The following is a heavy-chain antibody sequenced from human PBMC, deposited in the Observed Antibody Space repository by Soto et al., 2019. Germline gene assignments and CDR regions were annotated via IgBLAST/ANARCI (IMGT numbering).Heavy chain of an antibody. Sequence: EMQLLESGGGLVQPGGSLRLSCTASGFAFDDYAMSWVRQAPGKGREWVSALSGSGATTYYTDSVKGRFTISRDNSKNTMFLQMDNLRVEDTDVYYCAKDAKGASAPYFFDCWGQGTLITVSS. CDR3: AKDAKGASAPYFFDC. CDR2: LSGSGATT. CDR1: GFAFDDYA. D-gene: IGHD6-13*01. J-gene: IGHJ4*02. V-gene: IGHV3-23*01.